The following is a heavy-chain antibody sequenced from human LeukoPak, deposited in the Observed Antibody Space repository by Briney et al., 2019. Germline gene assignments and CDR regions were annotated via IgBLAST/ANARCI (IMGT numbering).Heavy chain of an antibody. CDR1: GGSFSGYY. CDR2: INHSGST. V-gene: IGHV4-34*01. CDR3: TRGKIADDSSGYYSDY. J-gene: IGHJ4*02. D-gene: IGHD3-22*01. Sequence: SETLSLTCAVYGGSFSGYYWSWIRQPPGKGLEWIGEINHSGSTNYNPSLKSRVTISVDTSKNQFSLKLSSVTAADTAVYYCTRGKIADDSSGYYSDYWGQGTLVTVSS.